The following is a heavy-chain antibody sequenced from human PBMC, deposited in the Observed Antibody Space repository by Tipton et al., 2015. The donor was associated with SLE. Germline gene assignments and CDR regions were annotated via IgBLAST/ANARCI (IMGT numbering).Heavy chain of an antibody. V-gene: IGHV4-38-2*02. CDR2: IYHSGST. D-gene: IGHD6-13*01. J-gene: IGHJ3*02. Sequence: TLSLTCAVSGYSISSGYYWGWIRQPPGKGLEWIGVIYHSGSTNYNPSLKSRVTISVDTSKNQFSLKLSSVTAADTAVYYCAREGDSSSPHAFDSWGQGTKVTVSS. CDR3: AREGDSSSPHAFDS. CDR1: GYSISSGYY.